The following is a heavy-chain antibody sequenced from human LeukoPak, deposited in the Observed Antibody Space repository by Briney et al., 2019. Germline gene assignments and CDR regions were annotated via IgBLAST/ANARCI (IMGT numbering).Heavy chain of an antibody. CDR3: ARDPTFQDYYDSSGYYDY. V-gene: IGHV3-66*01. D-gene: IGHD3-22*01. CDR1: GFTVSSNY. J-gene: IGHJ4*02. Sequence: PGGSLRLSCAASGFTVSSNYMGWVRQAPGKGLEWVSFIYSGGSTYYADSVKGRFTISRDNSKNTLYLQMNSLRAEDTAVYYCARDPTFQDYYDSSGYYDYWGQGTLVTVSS. CDR2: IYSGGST.